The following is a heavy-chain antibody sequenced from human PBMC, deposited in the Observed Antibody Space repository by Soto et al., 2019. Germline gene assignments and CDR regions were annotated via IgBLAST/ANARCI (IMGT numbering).Heavy chain of an antibody. J-gene: IGHJ3*02. D-gene: IGHD3-22*01. CDR2: IGGSGGTT. CDR3: ARDVGYYDSSGQNGFDI. CDR1: GFIFSSYA. V-gene: IGHV3-23*01. Sequence: GSLRLSCAASGFIFSSYAMSWVRQAPGKGLEWVSSIGGSGGTTYYADSVKGRFTISRDNSKNTLYLQMNSVRAEDTSIFFCARDVGYYDSSGQNGFDIWGQGTMVTVSS.